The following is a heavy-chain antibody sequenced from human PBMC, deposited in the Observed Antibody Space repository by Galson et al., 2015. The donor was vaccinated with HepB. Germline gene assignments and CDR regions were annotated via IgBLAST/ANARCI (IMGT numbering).Heavy chain of an antibody. CDR3: ARGWRLGYCSGGSCSNAFDI. CDR2: INPSGGST. D-gene: IGHD2-15*01. Sequence: SVKVSCKASGYTFTSYYMHWVRQAPGQGLEWMGIINPSGGSTSYAQKFQGRVTMTRDTSTSTVYMELSSLRSEDTAVYYCARGWRLGYCSGGSCSNAFDIWGQGTMVTVSS. CDR1: GYTFTSYY. J-gene: IGHJ3*02. V-gene: IGHV1-46*03.